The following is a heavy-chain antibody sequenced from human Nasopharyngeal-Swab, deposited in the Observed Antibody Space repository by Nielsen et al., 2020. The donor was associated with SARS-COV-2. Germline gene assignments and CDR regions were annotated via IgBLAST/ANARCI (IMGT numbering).Heavy chain of an antibody. CDR2: ISGSGGST. CDR1: GFTFSSYA. Sequence: GGSLRLSCAASGFTFSSYAMSWARQAPGKGLEWVSAISGSGGSTYYADSVKGRFTISRDNSKNTLYLQMNSLRAEDTAVYYCAKDLLAYDILTGYSSWGQGTLVTVSS. J-gene: IGHJ4*02. CDR3: AKDLLAYDILTGYSS. V-gene: IGHV3-23*01. D-gene: IGHD3-9*01.